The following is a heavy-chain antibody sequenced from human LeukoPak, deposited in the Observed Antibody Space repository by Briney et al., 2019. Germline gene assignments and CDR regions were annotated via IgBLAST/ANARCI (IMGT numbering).Heavy chain of an antibody. CDR2: IYHSGGT. Sequence: SETLSLTCAVSGYSISSGYYWGWIRQPPGKGLEWIGSIYHSGGTYYNPSLKSRVTISVDTSKNQFSLKLSSVTAADTAVYYCVGSFRWYFDLWGRGTLVTVSS. J-gene: IGHJ2*01. CDR1: GYSISSGYY. CDR3: VGSFRWYFDL. D-gene: IGHD3-10*01. V-gene: IGHV4-38-2*01.